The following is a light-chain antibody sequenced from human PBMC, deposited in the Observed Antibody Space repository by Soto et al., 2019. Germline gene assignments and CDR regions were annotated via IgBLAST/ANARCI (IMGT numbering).Light chain of an antibody. CDR3: QQYDSWPRS. CDR1: QSVNNN. CDR2: SAS. V-gene: IGKV3-15*01. Sequence: IVVTQSPATLSVSPGERATLSCRASQSVNNNLAWYQERPGQVPRLLIHSASTRATGIPARFSASGSGTEFTLSISSLQSEDFAGYYCQQYDSWPRSFGQGTKVEIK. J-gene: IGKJ1*01.